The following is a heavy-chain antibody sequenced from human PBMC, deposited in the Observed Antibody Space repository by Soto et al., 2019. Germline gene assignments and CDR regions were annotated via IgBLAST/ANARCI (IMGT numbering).Heavy chain of an antibody. J-gene: IGHJ4*02. CDR1: GLTFSAYA. CDR2: INPSGGST. D-gene: IGHD1-20*01. Sequence: GGSLRLSCAASGLTFSAYAMSWVRQAPGKGLEWVSAINPSGGSTHYADSVKGRFTISRDNSKNTLYLQMNILRVEDTAMYYCAMKVPDNRPFDYWGQGTLVTVPS. V-gene: IGHV3-23*01. CDR3: AMKVPDNRPFDY.